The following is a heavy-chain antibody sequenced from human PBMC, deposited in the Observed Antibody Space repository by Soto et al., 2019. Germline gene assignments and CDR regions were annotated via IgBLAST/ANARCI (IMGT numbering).Heavy chain of an antibody. V-gene: IGHV3-15*01. CDR3: TTDFIRRGHYDFWSGYYNFDY. D-gene: IGHD3-3*01. CDR2: IKSKTDGGTT. Sequence: GGSLRLSCAASGFTFSNAWMSWVRQAPGKGLEWVGRIKSKTDGGTTEYAAPVKGRFTISRDDSKNTLYLQMNSLKTEDTAVYYCTTDFIRRGHYDFWSGYYNFDYWGQGTLVTVSS. CDR1: GFTFSNAW. J-gene: IGHJ4*02.